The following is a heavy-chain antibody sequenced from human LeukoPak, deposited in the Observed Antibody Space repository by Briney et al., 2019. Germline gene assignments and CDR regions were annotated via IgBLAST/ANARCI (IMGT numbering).Heavy chain of an antibody. V-gene: IGHV3-53*01. J-gene: IGHJ4*02. Sequence: PTGGSLRLSCADSGFTVSSNYMRWVRQAPGKGLEWVSVIYTGGSTYYADSVKGRFTISRDNSKNTLYLQMNSLRAEDTAVYYCASHLVGASSYYFDHWGQGTLVTVSS. CDR3: ASHLVGASSYYFDH. CDR2: IYTGGST. CDR1: GFTVSSNY. D-gene: IGHD1-26*01.